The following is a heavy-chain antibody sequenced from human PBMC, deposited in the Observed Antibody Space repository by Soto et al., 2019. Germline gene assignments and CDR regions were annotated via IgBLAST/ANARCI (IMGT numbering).Heavy chain of an antibody. V-gene: IGHV3-74*01. CDR3: ARGDRGAFDF. Sequence: EVQLVESGGGLVQPGASLRLSCAASGFTFSYYWMHWVRQAPGKGLVWVSRIHSDGSSTTYADSVKGRFTISRDNARNTLYLQMNSLRAEDTAVYYCARGDRGAFDFWGQGTVVTVSS. CDR1: GFTFSYYW. J-gene: IGHJ3*01. D-gene: IGHD1-26*01. CDR2: IHSDGSST.